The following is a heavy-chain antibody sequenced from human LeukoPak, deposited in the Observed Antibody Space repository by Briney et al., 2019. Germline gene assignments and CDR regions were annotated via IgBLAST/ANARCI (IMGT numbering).Heavy chain of an antibody. J-gene: IGHJ4*02. V-gene: IGHV3-21*01. CDR2: ISGSSNYI. D-gene: IGHD6-13*01. CDR3: ARDQGSSSWYNFDY. CDR1: GFNFNTYS. Sequence: GGSLRLSCAASGFNFNTYSIMWIRQAPGKGLEWVSSISGSSNYIFYTDSVKGRFTISRDNAQTSLYLQMNSLRAEDTAVYYCARDQGSSSWYNFDYWGQGTLVTVSS.